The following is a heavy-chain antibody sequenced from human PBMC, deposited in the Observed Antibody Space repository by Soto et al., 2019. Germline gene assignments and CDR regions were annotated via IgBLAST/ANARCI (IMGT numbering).Heavy chain of an antibody. D-gene: IGHD3-10*01. CDR3: ARALFYYGSAEADYYYGMDV. Sequence: PSETLSLTCAVYGGSFSGYYWSWIRQPPGKGLEWIGEINHSGSTNYNPSLKSRVTISVDTSKNQFSLKLSSVTAADAAVYYCARALFYYGSAEADYYYGMDVWGQGTTVTVSS. CDR1: GGSFSGYY. CDR2: INHSGST. V-gene: IGHV4-34*01. J-gene: IGHJ6*02.